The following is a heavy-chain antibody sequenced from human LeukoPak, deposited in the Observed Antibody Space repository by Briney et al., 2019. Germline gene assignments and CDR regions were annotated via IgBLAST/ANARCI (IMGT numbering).Heavy chain of an antibody. CDR3: ASFGAYCGGDCYSRFPDYYYYGLDV. V-gene: IGHV4-59*01. Sequence: SETLSLTCTVSGGSISSYYWSWIRQPPGKGLEWIAYIYYTGTTDYNPSLKSRVTISVDTSKNQFSLKLNSVTAADTAVYYCASFGAYCGGDCYSRFPDYYYYGLDVWGQGTTVTVSS. CDR1: GGSISSYY. D-gene: IGHD2-21*02. CDR2: IYYTGTT. J-gene: IGHJ6*02.